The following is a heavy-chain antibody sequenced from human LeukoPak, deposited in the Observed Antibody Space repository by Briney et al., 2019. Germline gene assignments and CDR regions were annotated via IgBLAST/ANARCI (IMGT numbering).Heavy chain of an antibody. Sequence: SETLSLTCAVYGGSFSGYYWSWIRQPPGKWLEWIGEVERSGSTNYNPSLKSRVTISVDTSKKQFSLKLTSVTAADTAVYYCVRGYGSGSYWNYWGQGTLVTVSS. V-gene: IGHV4-34*01. CDR3: VRGYGSGSYWNY. J-gene: IGHJ4*02. CDR1: GGSFSGYY. D-gene: IGHD3-10*01. CDR2: VERSGST.